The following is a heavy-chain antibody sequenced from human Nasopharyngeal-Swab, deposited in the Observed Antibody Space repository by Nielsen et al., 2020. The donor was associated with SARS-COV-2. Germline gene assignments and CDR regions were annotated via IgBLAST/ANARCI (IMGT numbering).Heavy chain of an antibody. Sequence: GESLKISYAASGFTFSSFGMHWVRQAPGKGLEWVAVISYDGNNKYYADSVKGRFTISRDNSKNTLYLQMDSLRAEDTAVYYCAKVRDGYNQGFDYWGQGTLVTVSS. CDR1: GFTFSSFG. V-gene: IGHV3-30*18. J-gene: IGHJ4*02. CDR3: AKVRDGYNQGFDY. D-gene: IGHD5-24*01. CDR2: ISYDGNNK.